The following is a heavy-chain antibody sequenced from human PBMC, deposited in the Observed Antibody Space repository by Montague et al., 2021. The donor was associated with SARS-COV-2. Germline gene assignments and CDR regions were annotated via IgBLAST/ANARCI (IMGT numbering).Heavy chain of an antibody. V-gene: IGHV4-59*01. CDR2: IYNSGST. D-gene: IGHD3-10*01. J-gene: IGHJ4*02. Sequence: SETLSLTCNVSGGSISSYYWSWIRQPPGKGLEWIGCIYNSGSTNYNPSLKSRVTMSVDTSKKQFSLRLSSVTAADTAVYYCARGNKYDCCSWYYLDFWGQGTLVTVSS. CDR3: ARGNKYDCCSWYYLDF. CDR1: GGSISSYY.